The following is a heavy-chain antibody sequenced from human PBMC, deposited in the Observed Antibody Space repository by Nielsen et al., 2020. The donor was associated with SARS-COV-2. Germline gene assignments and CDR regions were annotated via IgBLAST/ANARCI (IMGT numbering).Heavy chain of an antibody. V-gene: IGHV3-23*01. J-gene: IGHJ4*02. D-gene: IGHD5-18*01. Sequence: GESLKISCAASGFTFSDYAMSWVRQAPGKGLEWVSAISRSGDSTYYADSVKGRFTISRDNSKKTLFLQINSLRAEDTAVYYCTIPSSGYNYGIFDSWGQGTLVIVSS. CDR1: GFTFSDYA. CDR2: ISRSGDST. CDR3: TIPSSGYNYGIFDS.